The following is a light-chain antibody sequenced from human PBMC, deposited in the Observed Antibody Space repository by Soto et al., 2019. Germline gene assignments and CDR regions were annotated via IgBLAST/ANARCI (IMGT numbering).Light chain of an antibody. J-gene: IGKJ4*01. Sequence: EIVMTQSPATLSVSPGERATLSCRASQSVSTKLAWYQHKPGQAPRLLIYGASTRATGIPARFSGSGSGTEFTLTISSLESEDFGVYYCQQYNNWPRATFGGGTKVDIK. CDR3: QQYNNWPRAT. CDR1: QSVSTK. CDR2: GAS. V-gene: IGKV3-15*01.